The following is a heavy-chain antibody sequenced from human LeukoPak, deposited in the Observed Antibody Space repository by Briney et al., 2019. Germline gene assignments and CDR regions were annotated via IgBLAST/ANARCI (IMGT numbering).Heavy chain of an antibody. CDR1: GGPISSYY. J-gene: IGHJ4*02. V-gene: IGHV4-59*08. CDR2: IYYSGST. D-gene: IGHD3-16*02. Sequence: SETLSLTCTVSGGPISSYYWSWIRQPPGKGLEWIGYIYYSGSTNYNPSLKSRVTISVDTSKNQFSLKLSSVTAADTAVYYCAREHYDYVWGSYRNFDYWGQGTLVTVSS. CDR3: AREHYDYVWGSYRNFDY.